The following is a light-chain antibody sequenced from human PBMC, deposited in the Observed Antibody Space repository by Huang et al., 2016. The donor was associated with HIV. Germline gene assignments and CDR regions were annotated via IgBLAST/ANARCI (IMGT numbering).Light chain of an antibody. V-gene: IGKV4-1*01. Sequence: DIVMTQSPGSLTVSLGERASINCTSSQPLLSTANNKSYLAWYQQKPRQPPKVLIYWASNRESGVPERFSGSGSGTDFTLTISSLQAEDVALYYCQQYYSASITFGQGTRVEI. CDR2: WAS. CDR1: QPLLSTANNKSY. J-gene: IGKJ5*01. CDR3: QQYYSASIT.